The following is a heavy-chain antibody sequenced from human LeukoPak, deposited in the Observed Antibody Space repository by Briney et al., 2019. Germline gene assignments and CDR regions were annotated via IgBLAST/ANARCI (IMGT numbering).Heavy chain of an antibody. CDR1: GFTFSSYW. D-gene: IGHD3-9*01. Sequence: GGSLGLSCAASGFTFSSYWMSWVRQAPGKGLEWVADIKQDGSEKYYVDSVKGRFTISRDNAKNSLYLQMNSLRAEDTAVYYCARDLYDILTGRHDAFDIWGQGTMVTVSS. CDR2: IKQDGSEK. V-gene: IGHV3-7*01. J-gene: IGHJ3*02. CDR3: ARDLYDILTGRHDAFDI.